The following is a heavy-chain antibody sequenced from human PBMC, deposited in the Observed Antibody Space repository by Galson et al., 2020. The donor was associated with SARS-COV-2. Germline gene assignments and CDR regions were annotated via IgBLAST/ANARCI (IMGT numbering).Heavy chain of an antibody. Sequence: EPLSLPCTVSGGSISSYYWSWIRQPPGKGLEWIGYIYYSGSTNYNPSLKSRVTISVDTSKNQFSLKLSSVTAADTAVYYCAREIPAMYAFDIWGQGTMVTVSS. CDR3: AREIPAMYAFDI. D-gene: IGHD2-2*01. V-gene: IGHV4-59*01. J-gene: IGHJ3*02. CDR2: IYYSGST. CDR1: GGSISSYY.